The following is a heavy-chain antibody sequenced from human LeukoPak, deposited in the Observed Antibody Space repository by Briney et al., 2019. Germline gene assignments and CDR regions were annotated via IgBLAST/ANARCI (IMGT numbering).Heavy chain of an antibody. J-gene: IGHJ4*02. D-gene: IGHD6-13*01. CDR3: ATGYSSTWYYFDY. Sequence: PSETLSLTCTVSGDSISSYYWRWIRQPPGKGLEGIGYIYHSGSTNYNPSLKSRVTISADTSKDQFSLKLASVTAADTAVYYCATGYSSTWYYFDYWGQGTLVTVSP. V-gene: IGHV4-59*01. CDR2: IYHSGST. CDR1: GDSISSYY.